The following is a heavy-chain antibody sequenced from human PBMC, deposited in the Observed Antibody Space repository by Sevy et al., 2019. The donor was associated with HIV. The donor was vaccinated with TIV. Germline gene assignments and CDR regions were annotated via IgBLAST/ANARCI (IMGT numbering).Heavy chain of an antibody. Sequence: SQTISLTCVISGDSVSSNSAAWNWIRQSPSRGLEWLGRTYYRSQWCYDYAVSVKSRITINPDTSKNQFSLQLNSVTPEDTSMYYCARDLWCRELSSDGFDYWGQGISVTVSS. J-gene: IGHJ4*02. CDR3: ARDLWCRELSSDGFDY. D-gene: IGHD3-10*01. V-gene: IGHV6-1*01. CDR2: TYYRSQWCY. CDR1: GDSVSSNSAA.